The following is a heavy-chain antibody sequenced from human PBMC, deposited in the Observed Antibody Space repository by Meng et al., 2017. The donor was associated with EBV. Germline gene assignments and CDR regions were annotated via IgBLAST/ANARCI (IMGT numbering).Heavy chain of an antibody. V-gene: IGHV2-5*02. CDR3: AHIIAARPFDY. CDR1: GFSLSTRGVG. D-gene: IGHD6-6*01. J-gene: IGHJ4*02. CDR2: IYWDDDK. Sequence: QIPLKQSGPTLVKPTQPVTLTCTSSGFSLSTRGVGVGWICQPPGNALKWLALIYWDDDKRYSPSLKSRLTITKDTSNNQVVLTMTNMDPVDAATYYCAHIIAARPFDYWGQGTLVTVSS.